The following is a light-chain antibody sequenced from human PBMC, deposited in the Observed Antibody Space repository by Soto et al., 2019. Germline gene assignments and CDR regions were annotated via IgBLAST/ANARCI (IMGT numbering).Light chain of an antibody. CDR3: QQSYSTPPA. Sequence: DIHMTQSPPSLSASVGDRVTITCRASQSISSYLNWYQQKPGKAPKLLIYAASSLQSGFTSRFSGSGSGTDFTRNISSLQPEEFERNCGQQSYSTPPAFGEGTKVDIK. J-gene: IGKJ1*01. CDR1: QSISSY. CDR2: AAS. V-gene: IGKV1-39*01.